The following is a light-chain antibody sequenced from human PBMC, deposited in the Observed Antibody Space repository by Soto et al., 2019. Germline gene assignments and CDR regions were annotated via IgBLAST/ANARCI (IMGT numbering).Light chain of an antibody. CDR1: QSVSSN. CDR3: QQYNNGPWT. J-gene: IGKJ1*01. V-gene: IGKV3-15*01. CDR2: GAS. Sequence: EIVMTQSPATLSVSPGARATLFCRASQSVSSNLAWYQQKPGQAPRLLIYGASTRATGIPARFSGSGSGTEFTLTISSLQSEDFAVYYCQQYNNGPWTFGQGTKVEIK.